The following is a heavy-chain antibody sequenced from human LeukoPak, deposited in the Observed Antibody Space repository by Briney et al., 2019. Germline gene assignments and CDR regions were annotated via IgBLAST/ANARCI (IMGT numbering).Heavy chain of an antibody. CDR1: GFTVSSNY. J-gene: IGHJ4*02. CDR3: AREGDYGDSGYFDY. D-gene: IGHD4-17*01. Sequence: GGSLRLSCAASGFTVSSNYMSWVRQAPGKGLEWVSVIYSGGSTYYADSVKGRFTISRDNSKNTLYLQMNSLRAEDPAVYYCAREGDYGDSGYFDYWGQGTLVTVSS. CDR2: IYSGGST. V-gene: IGHV3-53*01.